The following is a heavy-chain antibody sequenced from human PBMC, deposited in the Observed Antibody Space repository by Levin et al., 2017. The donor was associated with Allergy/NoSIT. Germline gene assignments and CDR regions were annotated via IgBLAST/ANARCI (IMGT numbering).Heavy chain of an antibody. J-gene: IGHJ4*02. CDR3: ARDEFASGWYPTSDY. Sequence: SCAASGFTFSDYWMSWFRQTPGKGLEWVANIRHDESERYYVESVKGRFTISRDNAKNLLYLQMNSLTAEDTATYYCARDEFASGWYPTSDYWGQGTLVTVSS. V-gene: IGHV3-7*01. CDR1: GFTFSDYW. CDR2: IRHDESER. D-gene: IGHD6-19*01.